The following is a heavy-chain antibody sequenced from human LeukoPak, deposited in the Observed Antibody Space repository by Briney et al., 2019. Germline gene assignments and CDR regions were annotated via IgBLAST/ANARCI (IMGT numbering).Heavy chain of an antibody. Sequence: GGSLRLSCTVSGFTSEFTFSRRYMHWVRQAPGKGLVWVSLVKTDGTTNYADSVKGRLTVSRDNVKNTLYLQMNSLRVEDTSLYYCHPLGYTSNWGQGTPVTVSS. D-gene: IGHD6-19*01. CDR1: GFTSEFTFSRRY. V-gene: IGHV3-74*01. CDR2: VKTDGTT. CDR3: HPLGYTSN. J-gene: IGHJ4*02.